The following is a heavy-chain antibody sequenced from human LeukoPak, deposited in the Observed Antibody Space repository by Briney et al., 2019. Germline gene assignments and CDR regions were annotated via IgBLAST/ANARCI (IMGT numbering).Heavy chain of an antibody. J-gene: IGHJ4*02. Sequence: PGGSLRLSCEASGFTFSSYAMSWVRQAPGKGLAWVSVISSSADSTYYADSVKGRFTISRDNSKNTLYLQMNNLRAEDTAVYYYAKPLEKYTYGGNFDYWGQGILVTVSS. D-gene: IGHD4-23*01. CDR1: GFTFSSYA. CDR3: AKPLEKYTYGGNFDY. V-gene: IGHV3-23*01. CDR2: ISSSADST.